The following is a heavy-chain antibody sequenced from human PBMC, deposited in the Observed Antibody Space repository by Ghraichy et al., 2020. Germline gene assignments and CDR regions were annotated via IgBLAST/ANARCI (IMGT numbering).Heavy chain of an antibody. Sequence: SQTLSLTCTVSGGSISSGDYYWSWIRQPPGKGLEWIGYIYYSGSTYYNPSLKSRVTISVDTSKNQFSLKLSSVTAADTAVYYCARVARITIFGVVTPSLVMDVWGKGTTVTVSS. CDR2: IYYSGST. CDR1: GGSISSGDYY. V-gene: IGHV4-30-4*08. CDR3: ARVARITIFGVVTPSLVMDV. D-gene: IGHD3-3*01. J-gene: IGHJ6*03.